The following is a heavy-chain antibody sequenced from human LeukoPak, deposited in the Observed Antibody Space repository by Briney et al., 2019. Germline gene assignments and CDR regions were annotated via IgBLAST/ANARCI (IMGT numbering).Heavy chain of an antibody. CDR2: MNPNSGNT. D-gene: IGHD3-10*01. CDR1: GYTFTSYA. J-gene: IGHJ4*02. CDR3: AGGGVYGSGSYQFDY. V-gene: IGHV1-8*03. Sequence: ASVKVSCKASGYTFTSYAMNWVRQAPGQGLEWMGWMNPNSGNTGYAQKFQGRVTITRNTSISTAYMELSSLRSEDTAVYYCAGGGVYGSGSYQFDYWGQGTLVTVSS.